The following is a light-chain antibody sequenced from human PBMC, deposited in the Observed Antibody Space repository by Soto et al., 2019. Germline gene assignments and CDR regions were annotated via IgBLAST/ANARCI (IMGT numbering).Light chain of an antibody. CDR2: DVS. CDR3: SSYTSSSTLV. J-gene: IGLJ2*01. CDR1: SSDVGGYNY. Sequence: QSVLTQPASVSGSPGQSITISCTGTSSDVGGYNYVSWYQQHPGKAPKRIIYDVSNRPSGVSNRFSGSKSGNTASLTISGLQAEDEADYYCSSYTSSSTLVFGGGTKLTVL. V-gene: IGLV2-14*03.